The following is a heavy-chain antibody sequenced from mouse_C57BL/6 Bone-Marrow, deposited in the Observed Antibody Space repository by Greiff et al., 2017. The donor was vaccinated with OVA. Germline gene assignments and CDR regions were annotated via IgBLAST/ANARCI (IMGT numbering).Heavy chain of an antibody. Sequence: QVQLQQSGPELVKPGASVKISCKASGYAFSSSWMNWVKQRPGKGLGWIGRIYPGDGDTTYNGKFKGKATLTADKSSSTAYMQLSSLTSEDSAVYFCARLRVGRSVAMDYWGQGTSVTVSS. V-gene: IGHV1-82*01. CDR2: IYPGDGDT. CDR3: ARLRVGRSVAMDY. D-gene: IGHD4-1*01. J-gene: IGHJ4*01. CDR1: GYAFSSSW.